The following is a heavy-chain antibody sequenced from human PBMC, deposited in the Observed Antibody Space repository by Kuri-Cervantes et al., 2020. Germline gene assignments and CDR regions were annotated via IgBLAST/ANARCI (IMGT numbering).Heavy chain of an antibody. CDR2: IYYSGST. Sequence: ESLKISCTVSGGSISSSSYYWGWIRQPPGKGLEWIGSIYYSGSTYYNPSLKSRVTISVDTSKNQFSLKLSSVTAADTAVYYCARLRDYYGPGSPFFTYYYYMDVWGKGTTVTVSS. J-gene: IGHJ6*03. D-gene: IGHD3-10*01. CDR1: GGSISSSSYY. CDR3: ARLRDYYGPGSPFFTYYYYMDV. V-gene: IGHV4-39*01.